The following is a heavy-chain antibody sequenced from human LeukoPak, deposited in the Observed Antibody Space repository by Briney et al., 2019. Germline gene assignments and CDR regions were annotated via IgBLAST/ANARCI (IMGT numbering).Heavy chain of an antibody. CDR3: ARGGLRRGWYLPDY. J-gene: IGHJ4*02. D-gene: IGHD6-19*01. Sequence: GSLRLSCGASGFIFSDYNMVWVRQTPGKGLEWIGEINHSGSTNYNPSLKSRVTISVDTSKNQFSLKLSSVTAADTAVYYCARGGLRRGWYLPDYWGQGTLVTVSS. CDR1: GFIFSDYN. CDR2: INHSGST. V-gene: IGHV4-34*01.